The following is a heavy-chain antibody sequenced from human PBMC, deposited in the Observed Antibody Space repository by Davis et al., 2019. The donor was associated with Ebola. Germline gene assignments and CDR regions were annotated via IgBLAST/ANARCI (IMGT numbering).Heavy chain of an antibody. CDR2: ISYDGDNK. V-gene: IGHV3-30*18. D-gene: IGHD4-17*01. J-gene: IGHJ4*02. Sequence: GESLKISCAASGFTFSSFRMHWVRQAPGKGLEWVALISYDGDNKYYADSVKGRFTISRDNSKNTLYLQMNSLRAEDTAVYYCAKNFDYGDYGRGQGTLVTVSS. CDR3: AKNFDYGDYG. CDR1: GFTFSSFR.